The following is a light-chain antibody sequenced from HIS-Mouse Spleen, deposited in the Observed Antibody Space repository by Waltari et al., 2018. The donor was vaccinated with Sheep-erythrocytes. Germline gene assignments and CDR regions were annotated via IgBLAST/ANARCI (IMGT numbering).Light chain of an antibody. CDR2: DAS. J-gene: IGKJ1*01. V-gene: IGKV1D-13*01. CDR3: QQFNNYPRT. CDR1: QGISSA. Sequence: AIQLTQSPSSLSASVGDTVTLTCRASQGISSALAWYQQKPGKAPKLLIYDASSLESGVPSRFSGSGSGTDFTLTISSLQPEDFATYYCQQFNNYPRTFGQGTKVEIK.